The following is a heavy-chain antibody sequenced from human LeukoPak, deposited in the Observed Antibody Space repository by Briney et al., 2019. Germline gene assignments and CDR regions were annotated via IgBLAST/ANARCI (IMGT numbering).Heavy chain of an antibody. V-gene: IGHV4-39*01. Sequence: PSETVSLTCTVSGGSISSHSDFWGWIRQPPGKGLEWVGSVLYSGRTFYNPSLRTRLTVSVDTSKNQFSLQLRSVTAADTAVYFCAREEADNSDNAFDIWGRGTMVTVSS. J-gene: IGHJ3*02. D-gene: IGHD5-24*01. CDR3: AREEADNSDNAFDI. CDR1: GGSISSHSDF. CDR2: VLYSGRT.